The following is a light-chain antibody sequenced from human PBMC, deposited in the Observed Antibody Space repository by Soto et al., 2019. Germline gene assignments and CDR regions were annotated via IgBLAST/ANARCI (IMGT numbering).Light chain of an antibody. Sequence: DIQMTQSPSTLSASVGDRVTITCRASQSISSWLAWYQQKPGKAPKVLIFDASSLESGVPSRFSGSGYATEFTLTISSLQPDDFATYYCQQYSTYPWTFGQGTKVDIK. CDR3: QQYSTYPWT. CDR1: QSISSW. V-gene: IGKV1-5*01. J-gene: IGKJ1*01. CDR2: DAS.